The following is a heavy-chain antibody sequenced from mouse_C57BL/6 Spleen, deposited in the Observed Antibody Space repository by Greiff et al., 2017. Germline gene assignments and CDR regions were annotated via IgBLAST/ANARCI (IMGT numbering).Heavy chain of an antibody. J-gene: IGHJ4*01. CDR2: FHPYNDDT. CDR1: GYTFTTYP. CDR3: ARGGYYYGNPYYAMDY. D-gene: IGHD2-1*01. Sequence: VKLVESGAELVKPGASVKMSCKASGYTFTTYPIEWMKQNHGKSLEWIGNFHPYNDDTKYNEKFKGKATLTVEKSSSTVYLELSRLTSDDSAVYYCARGGYYYGNPYYAMDYWGQGTSVTVSS. V-gene: IGHV1-47*01.